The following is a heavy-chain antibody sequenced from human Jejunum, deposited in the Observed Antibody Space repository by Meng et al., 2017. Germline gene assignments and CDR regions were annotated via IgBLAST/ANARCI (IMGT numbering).Heavy chain of an antibody. CDR2: ISTYNGNT. CDR1: GYAFTNYG. V-gene: IGHV1-18*01. Sequence: QVQLGQSGAGVTKPGASVKVSCKAAGYAFTNYGISWVRQAPGQGLEWMGWISTYNGNTNYVQNLQGRVTMTTDTSTSTAYMELRSLRSDDTAVYYCARPAVLNGHYVFYCDHWGQGTLVTVSS. CDR3: ARPAVLNGHYVFYCDH. J-gene: IGHJ4*02. D-gene: IGHD3-16*01.